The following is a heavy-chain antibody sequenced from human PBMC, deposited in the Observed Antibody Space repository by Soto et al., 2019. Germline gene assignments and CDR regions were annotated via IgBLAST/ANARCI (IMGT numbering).Heavy chain of an antibody. J-gene: IGHJ6*02. CDR3: ATEGDGSGSLICYYGMDV. CDR2: FDPEDGET. Sequence: ASVQVSCQVSGFTLTELSMHWVRQAPGKGRGWMGGFDPEDGETIYAQKFQGRVTMTEDTSTDTAYMELSSLRSEDTAVYYCATEGDGSGSLICYYGMDVWGQGTTFTVSS. D-gene: IGHD3-10*01. V-gene: IGHV1-24*01. CDR1: GFTLTELS.